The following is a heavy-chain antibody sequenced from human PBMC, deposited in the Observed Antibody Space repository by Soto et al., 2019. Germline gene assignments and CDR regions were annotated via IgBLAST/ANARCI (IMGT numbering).Heavy chain of an antibody. CDR2: MSDSGST. D-gene: IGHD1-26*01. CDR1: GGSISSSSYY. J-gene: IGHJ1*01. Sequence: PSETLSLTCTVSGGSISSSSYYWCWIRQPPGKGLEWIGYMSDSGSTNYNPSLKSRVTASVDTSTNQFSLKLSSVTAADTAVYYCARLQLLGATNRYLQHWGQGTLVTVSS. V-gene: IGHV4-61*05. CDR3: ARLQLLGATNRYLQH.